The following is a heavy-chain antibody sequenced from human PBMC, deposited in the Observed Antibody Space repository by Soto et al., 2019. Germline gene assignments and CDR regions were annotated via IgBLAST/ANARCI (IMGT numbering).Heavy chain of an antibody. V-gene: IGHV4-34*01. CDR2: INHSGST. CDR3: ARGVGSVWYLGDY. J-gene: IGHJ4*02. CDR1: GGSFSGYY. D-gene: IGHD6-19*01. Sequence: QVQLQQWGAGLLKPSETLSLTCAVYGGSFSGYYWSWIRQPPGKGLEWIGEINHSGSTNYNPSLKSRVTISVDTSTNQFYRKLRSVTAADAAVYYCARGVGSVWYLGDYWGQGTLVTVAS.